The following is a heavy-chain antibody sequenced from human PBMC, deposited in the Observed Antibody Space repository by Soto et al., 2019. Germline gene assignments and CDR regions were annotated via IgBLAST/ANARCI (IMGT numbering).Heavy chain of an antibody. CDR1: GDSVSSSHYY. Sequence: QLQLQESGPGLVKPSETLSVTCTVSGDSVSSSHYYWGWIRLPPGKGLEWIGSVYYSGSTYYNPSLKRLVTLSVDTSKNQFSLKPSSATAADAAIYFCARHPTFSGWVYDFDYWGQGTLVTVSS. J-gene: IGHJ4*02. D-gene: IGHD6-19*01. V-gene: IGHV4-39*01. CDR2: VYYSGST. CDR3: ARHPTFSGWVYDFDY.